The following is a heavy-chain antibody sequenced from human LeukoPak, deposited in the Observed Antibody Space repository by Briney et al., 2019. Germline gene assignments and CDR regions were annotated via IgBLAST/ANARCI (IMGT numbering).Heavy chain of an antibody. CDR1: GYTFNIHY. J-gene: IGHJ4*02. D-gene: IGHD1-1*01. CDR3: ARETTEADDY. Sequence: ASVKVSCKASGYTFNIHYIHWVRQAPGQGLEWVGWINSNSGATQYAQKFQGRVIMTTDTSITTVYMELSRRTSDDTAVYYCARETTEADDYWGQGTLVTVSS. V-gene: IGHV1-2*02. CDR2: INSNSGAT.